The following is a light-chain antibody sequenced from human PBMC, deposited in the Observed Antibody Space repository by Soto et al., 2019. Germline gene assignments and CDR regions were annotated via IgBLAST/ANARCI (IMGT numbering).Light chain of an antibody. J-gene: IGKJ1*01. CDR3: QQYNIWPWT. CDR1: QSVNSY. CDR2: DTS. V-gene: IGKV3-11*01. Sequence: EIVLTQSPATLSLSPGERATLSCRASQSVNSYLAWYQQKPGQAPRLLIYDTSNRATGIPARFSGSGSGTEFTLTISTLQSEDFAVYYCQQYNIWPWTFGQGTKVDIK.